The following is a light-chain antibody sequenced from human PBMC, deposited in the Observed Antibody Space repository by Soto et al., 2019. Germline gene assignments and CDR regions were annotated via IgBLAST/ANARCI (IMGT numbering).Light chain of an antibody. J-gene: IGLJ1*01. CDR1: SSDVGGYND. CDR3: RSYTSISTYV. V-gene: IGLV2-14*01. CDR2: DVR. Sequence: QSVLTQPASVSGSPGQSITISCTGTSSDVGGYNDVSWYQPHPGKAPKLMIYDVRNRPSGVSNRFSGSKSVNTASLTISGLPAEDEADYYCRSYTSISTYVFGTGTKLTVL.